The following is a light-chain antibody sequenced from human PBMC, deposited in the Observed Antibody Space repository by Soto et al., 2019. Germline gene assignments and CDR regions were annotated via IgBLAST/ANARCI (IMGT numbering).Light chain of an antibody. Sequence: EIVMTPSPATLSVSPGDGATLSCRASQSVSSKLAWYQQKPGQAPRLLIYGASTRATGIPATFSGRGSGTEFTLIISTLQSEDSAVYDCQQYNSWLWTVGEGTKVEIK. CDR3: QQYNSWLWT. CDR2: GAS. CDR1: QSVSSK. J-gene: IGKJ1*01. V-gene: IGKV3-15*01.